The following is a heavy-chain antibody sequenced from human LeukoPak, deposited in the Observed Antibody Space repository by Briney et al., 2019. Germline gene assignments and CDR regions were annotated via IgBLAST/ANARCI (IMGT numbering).Heavy chain of an antibody. J-gene: IGHJ4*02. Sequence: GGSLRLSCAASGFTSSSYAMSWVRQAPGKGLEWVSTISGSGVNTYYADSVKGRFTISRDNSKNTLYLQMNSLRVEDTAVYYCARAGHCTNGICYTADFDYWGQGTLVTVSS. CDR2: ISGSGVNT. CDR1: GFTSSSYA. V-gene: IGHV3-23*01. CDR3: ARAGHCTNGICYTADFDY. D-gene: IGHD2-8*01.